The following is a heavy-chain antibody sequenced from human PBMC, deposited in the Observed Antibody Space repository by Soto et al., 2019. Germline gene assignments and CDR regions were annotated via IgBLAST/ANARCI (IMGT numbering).Heavy chain of an antibody. J-gene: IGHJ6*02. D-gene: IGHD2-2*01. CDR3: SIYCSSTSCYGFVYYYYGMDV. V-gene: IGHV1-69*13. Sequence: SVKVSCKASGGTFSSYAISWVRQAPGQGLEWMGGIIPIFGTANYAQKFQGRVTITADESTSTAYMELSSLRSEDTAVYFCSIYCSSTSCYGFVYYYYGMDVWGQGTTVTVSS. CDR1: GGTFSSYA. CDR2: IIPIFGTA.